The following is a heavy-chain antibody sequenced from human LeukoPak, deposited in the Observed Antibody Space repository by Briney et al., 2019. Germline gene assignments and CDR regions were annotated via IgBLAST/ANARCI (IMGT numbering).Heavy chain of an antibody. D-gene: IGHD4-17*01. Sequence: PGGSLRLSCAASGFTFSSYWMSWVRQAPGKGLEWVANIKQDGSEKYYVDSVKGRFTISRDNAKNSLYLQMNSLRAEDTAVYYCARDPTPYGDYGLLAFDIWGQGTMVTVSS. J-gene: IGHJ3*02. V-gene: IGHV3-7*01. CDR2: IKQDGSEK. CDR3: ARDPTPYGDYGLLAFDI. CDR1: GFTFSSYW.